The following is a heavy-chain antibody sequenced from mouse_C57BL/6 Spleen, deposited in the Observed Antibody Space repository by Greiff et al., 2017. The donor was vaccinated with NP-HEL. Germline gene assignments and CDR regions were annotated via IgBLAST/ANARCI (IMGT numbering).Heavy chain of an antibody. J-gene: IGHJ1*03. Sequence: EVMLVESGGGLVKPGGSLKLSCAASGFTFSDYGMHWVRQAPEKGLEWVAYISSGSSTIYYADTVKGRFTISRDNAKNTLFLQMTSLRSVDTAMYYGAGMIYDGYYWYFDVWGTGTTVTVSS. CDR1: GFTFSDYG. V-gene: IGHV5-17*01. CDR2: ISSGSSTI. CDR3: AGMIYDGYYWYFDV. D-gene: IGHD2-3*01.